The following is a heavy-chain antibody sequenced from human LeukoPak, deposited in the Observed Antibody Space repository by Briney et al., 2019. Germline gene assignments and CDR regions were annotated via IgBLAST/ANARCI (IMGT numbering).Heavy chain of an antibody. CDR1: VGSVSSYY. CDR2: IYYTGST. D-gene: IGHD3-16*01. Sequence: SETLSLTCTVSVGSVSSYYWSWIRQTPGQGLECIGYIYYTGSTNYNPSLKCRVTMSVDTSKKHFSLKLTSVTAADTAVYYCARGKGYFDYWGQGTLVTVSS. V-gene: IGHV4-59*02. CDR3: ARGKGYFDY. J-gene: IGHJ4*02.